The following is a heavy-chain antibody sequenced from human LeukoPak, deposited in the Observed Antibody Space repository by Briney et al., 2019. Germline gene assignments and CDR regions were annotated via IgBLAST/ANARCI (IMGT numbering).Heavy chain of an antibody. V-gene: IGHV4-39*07. D-gene: IGHD2-8*01. CDR3: ARSPGGVNNWFDP. CDR2: IYYSGST. CDR1: GVSISSSHYY. Sequence: PSETLSLTCTVSGVSISSSHYYWGWIRQPPGKGLEWIGSIYYSGSTYYNPSLKSRVTISVDTSKNQFSLKLSSVTAADTAVYYCARSPGGVNNWFDPWGQGTLVTVSS. J-gene: IGHJ5*02.